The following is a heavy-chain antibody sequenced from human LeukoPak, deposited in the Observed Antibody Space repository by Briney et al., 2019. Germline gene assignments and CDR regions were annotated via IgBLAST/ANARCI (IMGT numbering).Heavy chain of an antibody. D-gene: IGHD5-18*01. CDR3: ARLRDTVTSASDY. J-gene: IGHJ4*02. CDR1: GFSIKSYS. CDR2: ISSSGGYI. V-gene: IGHV3-21*01. Sequence: PGGSLRLSCAASGFSIKSYSMTWVRQDPGKGLEWVATISSSGGYIYYADSVKGRFTISRDTVQNSLFLQLNSLRVEDTAVYNCARLRDTVTSASDYWGQGTLVTVSS.